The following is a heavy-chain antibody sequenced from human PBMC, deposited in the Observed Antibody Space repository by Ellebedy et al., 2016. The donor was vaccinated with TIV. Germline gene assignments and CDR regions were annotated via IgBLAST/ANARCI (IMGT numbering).Heavy chain of an antibody. D-gene: IGHD4-23*01. CDR1: GFTFSDYG. V-gene: IGHV3-64*02. CDR2: IGRDGSST. Sequence: GESLKISCAASGFTFSDYGMHWVRQPPGRGLEFVSAIGRDGSSTYYVDSVKGRFIISRDNSKNTLFLQMGSLRAEDIAVYYCARRADGGLTNWYFDLWGRGTLVTVSS. CDR3: ARRADGGLTNWYFDL. J-gene: IGHJ2*01.